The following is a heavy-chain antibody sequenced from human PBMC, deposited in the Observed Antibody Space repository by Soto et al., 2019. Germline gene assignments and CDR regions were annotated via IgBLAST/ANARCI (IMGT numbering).Heavy chain of an antibody. Sequence: ASVKVSCKVSGYSLTEVSMHWVRQAPGKGLEWMGGLDPEDDEPTYAQKFQGRLTMTEDTSTDTAYMELSSLRSEDTAVYYCATDLFHFGRGWYFDYWGQGALVTVSS. CDR2: LDPEDDEP. J-gene: IGHJ4*02. D-gene: IGHD1-26*01. CDR3: ATDLFHFGRGWYFDY. V-gene: IGHV1-24*01. CDR1: GYSLTEVS.